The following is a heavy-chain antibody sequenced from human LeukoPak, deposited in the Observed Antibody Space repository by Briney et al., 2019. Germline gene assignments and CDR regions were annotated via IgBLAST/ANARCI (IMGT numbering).Heavy chain of an antibody. J-gene: IGHJ4*02. V-gene: IGHV3-33*08. D-gene: IGHD3-16*01. CDR1: GFTFSDYY. Sequence: GGSLRLSCAASGFTFSDYYMSWIRQGPGKGLEWLAVINYDGSNRYYADSVKGRFTISKDSSENTLYLQMNSLRADDTAMYYCARWGGTRQFYFDYWGQGTLATVSS. CDR3: ARWGGTRQFYFDY. CDR2: INYDGSNR.